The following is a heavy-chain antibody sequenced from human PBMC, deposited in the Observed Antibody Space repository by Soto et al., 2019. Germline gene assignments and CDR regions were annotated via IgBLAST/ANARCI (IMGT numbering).Heavy chain of an antibody. Sequence: PSVKVSCKASGGTFSSYSISWVRQAPGQGLEWMGRIIPIFGTANYAQKFHGRVTITADESTSTAYMELSSLRSEDFAVYYCAIEYSSSPPYYPIGYWGQGTLVTVS. CDR3: AIEYSSSPPYYPIGY. V-gene: IGHV1-69*13. CDR2: IIPIFGTA. D-gene: IGHD6-6*01. CDR1: GGTFSSYS. J-gene: IGHJ4*02.